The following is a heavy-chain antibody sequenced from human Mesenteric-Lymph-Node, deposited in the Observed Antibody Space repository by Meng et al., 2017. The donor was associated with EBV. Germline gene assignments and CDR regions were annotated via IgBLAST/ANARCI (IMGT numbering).Heavy chain of an antibody. CDR1: GGAVSSGSQY. J-gene: IGHJ4*02. CDR2: IYYRGST. V-gene: IGHV4-61*01. CDR3: AGSGSGSYYAIYYFDF. D-gene: IGHD3-10*01. Sequence: QLQETCPGLCKASEARALTCAVAGGAVSSGSQYWSWIRQPPGKGLEWIGYIYYRGSTKYNPSLKSRVTMSVDTSKNQFSLRLNSVTAADTAVYYCAGSGSGSYYAIYYFDFWGQGTLVTVSS.